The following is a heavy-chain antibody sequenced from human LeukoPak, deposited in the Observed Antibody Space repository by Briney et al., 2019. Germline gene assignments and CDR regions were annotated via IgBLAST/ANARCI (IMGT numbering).Heavy chain of an antibody. Sequence: ASVKVSCKASGYTFTSYAMHWVRQAPGQRLEWMGWINAGNGNTKYSQKFQGRVTITRDTSASTVYMELSSLRSEDTAVYYCARSSIAARRDWYFDLWGRGTLVTVS. CDR3: ARSSIAARRDWYFDL. J-gene: IGHJ2*01. CDR1: GYTFTSYA. V-gene: IGHV1-3*01. D-gene: IGHD6-6*01. CDR2: INAGNGNT.